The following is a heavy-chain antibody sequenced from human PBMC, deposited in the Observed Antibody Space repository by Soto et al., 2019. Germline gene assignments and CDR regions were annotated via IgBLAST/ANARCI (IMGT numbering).Heavy chain of an antibody. V-gene: IGHV4-39*07. Sequence: SETLSLTCTVSGGSISSSSYYWGRNRQPPGKGLEWIGCIYYSGSTYYNPSLKSRVTISVDRSKNQFSLKLSSVTAADTAVYYCAAGGGLPRYYWGQGTLVTVSS. CDR2: IYYSGST. J-gene: IGHJ4*02. CDR1: GGSISSSSYY. CDR3: AAGGGLPRYY. D-gene: IGHD5-12*01.